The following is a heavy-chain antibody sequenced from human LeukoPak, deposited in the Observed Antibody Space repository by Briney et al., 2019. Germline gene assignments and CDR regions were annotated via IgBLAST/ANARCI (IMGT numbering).Heavy chain of an antibody. CDR1: GGTFSSYA. CDR3: ARGSESGWLSRAFDI. CDR2: MNPNSGNT. D-gene: IGHD5-24*01. J-gene: IGHJ3*02. V-gene: IGHV1-8*02. Sequence: ASVKVSCKASGGTFSSYAINWVRQATGQGLEWMGWMNPNSGNTGYAQKFQGRVTMTRNTSISTAYMELSSLRSEDTAVYYCARGSESGWLSRAFDIWGQGTMVTVSS.